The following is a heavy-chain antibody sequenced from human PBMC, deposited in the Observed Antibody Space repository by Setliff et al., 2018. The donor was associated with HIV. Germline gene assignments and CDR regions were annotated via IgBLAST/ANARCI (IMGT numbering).Heavy chain of an antibody. D-gene: IGHD3-22*01. J-gene: IGHJ5*02. CDR2: IYYSGGT. CDR3: ASRVYYYDSSGYLREEGFDP. Sequence: SETLSLTCTVSGGSISSGEYYWSWIRQPPGKGLEWIGYIYYSGGTDYNPSLNSRVIISVDTSKNQFSLKLNSVTAADTAVYYCASRVYYYDSSGYLREEGFDPWGQGTLVTVSS. V-gene: IGHV4-30-4*08. CDR1: GGSISSGEYY.